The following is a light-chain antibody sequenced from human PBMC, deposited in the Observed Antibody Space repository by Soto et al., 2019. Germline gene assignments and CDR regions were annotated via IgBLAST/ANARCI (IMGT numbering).Light chain of an antibody. J-gene: IGLJ1*01. CDR2: EVT. CDR3: SSYSSSATPYV. V-gene: IGLV2-14*01. Sequence: QSVLTQPASVSGSPGQSITISCIGTSSDIGPYNYVSWYQQHPDKAPKLILYEVTNRPSGASDRFSGSKSGNAAFLIISGLQAEDEADYYCSSYSSSATPYVFGTGTKVTVL. CDR1: SSDIGPYNY.